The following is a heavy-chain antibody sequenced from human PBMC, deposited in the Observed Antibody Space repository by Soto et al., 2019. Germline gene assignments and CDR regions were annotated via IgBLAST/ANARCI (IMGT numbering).Heavy chain of an antibody. CDR1: GFTFRSYS. CDR2: ISSSSSYI. J-gene: IGHJ4*02. CDR3: ARDRIASGSYFDY. V-gene: IGHV3-21*01. D-gene: IGHD2-15*01. Sequence: LRLSCAASGFTFRSYSMNWVRQAPGKGLEWVSSISSSSSYIYYADSVKGRFTISRDNAKNSLYLQMNSLRAEDTAVYYCARDRIASGSYFDYWGQGTLVTVSS.